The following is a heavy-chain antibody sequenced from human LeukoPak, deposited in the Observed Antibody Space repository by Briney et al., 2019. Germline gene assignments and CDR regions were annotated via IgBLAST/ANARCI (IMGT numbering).Heavy chain of an antibody. Sequence: ASETLSLTCTVSGGSISSYYWSWIRQPPGKGLEWIGYIYYSGSTNYNPSLKSRVTISVDTSKNQFSLKLSSVTAADTAVYYCARESYCSSTSCRAGGYYYYGMDVWGQGTTVTVSS. D-gene: IGHD2-2*01. CDR1: GGSISSYY. V-gene: IGHV4-59*12. CDR2: IYYSGST. J-gene: IGHJ6*02. CDR3: ARESYCSSTSCRAGGYYYYGMDV.